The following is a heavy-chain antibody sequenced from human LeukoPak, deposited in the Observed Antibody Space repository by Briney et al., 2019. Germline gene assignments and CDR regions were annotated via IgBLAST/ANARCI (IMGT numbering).Heavy chain of an antibody. J-gene: IGHJ2*01. V-gene: IGHV4-4*07. Sequence: SETLSLTCTVSGASISSSHWSWIRQSAGKGLEWIGRMYISGSSKYNPSLKSRVTISVDTSKNQFSLKLSSVPAADTAVYYCARRSSKRFNWYFDLWGRGTLVTVSS. CDR1: GASISSSH. CDR2: MYISGSS. CDR3: ARRSSKRFNWYFDL. D-gene: IGHD5-24*01.